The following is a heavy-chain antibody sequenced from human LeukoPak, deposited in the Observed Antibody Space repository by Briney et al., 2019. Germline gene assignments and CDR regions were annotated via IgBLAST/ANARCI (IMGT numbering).Heavy chain of an antibody. J-gene: IGHJ6*02. CDR1: GFTFSSYA. CDR2: ISGSGGST. D-gene: IGHD1-26*01. V-gene: IGHV3-23*01. CDR3: GTWEYYYYGMDV. Sequence: GGSLRLSCAASGFTFSSYAMSWVRQAPGKGLEWVSAISGSGGSTYYADSVKGRFTISRDNAKNSLYLQMNSLRAEDTAVYYCGTWEYYYYGMDVWGQGTTVTVSS.